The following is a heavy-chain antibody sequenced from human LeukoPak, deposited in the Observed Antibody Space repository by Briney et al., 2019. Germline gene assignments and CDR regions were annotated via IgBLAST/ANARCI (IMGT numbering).Heavy chain of an antibody. D-gene: IGHD4-17*01. J-gene: IGHJ4*02. Sequence: EASVKVSCKASGYTFTGYYMHWVRQAPGQGLEWMGGFNPEDGETFYAQKFQGRVNMTEDTSTDTAYMELSSLSYDDTAVYYCATDGAGDYLNHWGQGTLVTVSS. V-gene: IGHV1-24*01. CDR3: ATDGAGDYLNH. CDR2: FNPEDGET. CDR1: GYTFTGYY.